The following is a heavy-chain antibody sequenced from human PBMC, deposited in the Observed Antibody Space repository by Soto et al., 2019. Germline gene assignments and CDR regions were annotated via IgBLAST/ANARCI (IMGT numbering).Heavy chain of an antibody. CDR1: XFSLSSSGVG. V-gene: IGHV2-5*01. CDR2: IYWNDDK. J-gene: IGHJ5*02. CDR3: AHRESLLVXXNWFDP. Sequence: SGPTLVNPTQTLTLTCTFSXFSLSSSGVGVGWIRQPPGKALEWLAFIYWNDDKRYSPSLKSRLTITKDTSKNQVVLTMTNMDPVDTATYFCAHRESLLVXXNWFDPXGXGTLVTVSS.